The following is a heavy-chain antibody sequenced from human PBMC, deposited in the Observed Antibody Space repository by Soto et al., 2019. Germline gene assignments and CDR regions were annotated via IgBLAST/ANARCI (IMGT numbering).Heavy chain of an antibody. CDR2: SYWDDDE. D-gene: IGHD3-10*01. Sequence: QITLKESGPTQVKPTQTLTLTCSFSGFSLNTDGEGVGWVRQPPGEALEWLALSYWDDDERYSPSLKTRLTITKDPSKNQVVLMMTNMDPVDTATYYCAHSRNLITEDAQVGDFDYWGQGTLVTVSS. CDR3: AHSRNLITEDAQVGDFDY. J-gene: IGHJ4*02. CDR1: GFSLNTDGEG. V-gene: IGHV2-5*02.